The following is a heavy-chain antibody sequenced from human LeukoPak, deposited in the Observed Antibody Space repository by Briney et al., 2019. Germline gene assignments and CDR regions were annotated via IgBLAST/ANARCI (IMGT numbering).Heavy chain of an antibody. CDR1: GYSFTSYW. CDR3: ARYTLAAFDY. CDR2: IYPGDSDT. Sequence: GESLQISRKGSGYSFTSYWIGWVRPLPGKGLEWMGIIYPGDSDTRYSPSFQGQVTISADKSISTAYLQWSSLKASDTAMYYCARYTLAAFDYWGQGTLVTVSS. D-gene: IGHD2-2*02. J-gene: IGHJ4*02. V-gene: IGHV5-51*01.